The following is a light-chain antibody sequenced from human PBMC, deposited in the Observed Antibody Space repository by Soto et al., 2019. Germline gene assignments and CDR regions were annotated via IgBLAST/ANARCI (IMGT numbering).Light chain of an antibody. CDR2: WAS. V-gene: IGKV4-1*01. Sequence: DIVMTQSPDSLAVSLGERATINCKSSQSIINSSNNKNYLAWYQQKPGQPPKLLIYWASTRESGVPDRFSGSGSGTDFTLTISSLQAEDVAVYYCQQYYTTPPWTFGQGTKVEIK. CDR3: QQYYTTPPWT. J-gene: IGKJ1*01. CDR1: QSIINSSNNKNY.